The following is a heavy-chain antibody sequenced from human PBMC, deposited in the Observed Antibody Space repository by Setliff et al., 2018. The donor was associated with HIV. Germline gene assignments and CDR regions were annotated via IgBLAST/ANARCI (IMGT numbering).Heavy chain of an antibody. J-gene: IGHJ4*02. V-gene: IGHV4-39*01. CDR1: GGSISSSSYY. D-gene: IGHD1-20*01. CDR3: ARQGHWYIPWYFDY. CDR2: IYYSGST. Sequence: SETLSLTCTVSGGSISSSSYYWGWIRQPPGKGLEWIGSIYYSGSTYYNPSLKSRVTISVDTSKNQFSLKLSSVTAADTAVYYCARQGHWYIPWYFDYWGQGALVTVSS.